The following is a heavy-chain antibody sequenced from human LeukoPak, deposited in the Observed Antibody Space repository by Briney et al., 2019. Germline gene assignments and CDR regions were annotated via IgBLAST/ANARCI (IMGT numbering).Heavy chain of an antibody. Sequence: QSGGSLRLSCAASGFTFSNYGMHCVRQAPGKGLEWVAGISEDGINKYYADSVKARFTISRDNSNNTLFLQMNNLRADDTAVYYCAKDRETIASGTFDYWGQGVLVTVSS. V-gene: IGHV3-30*18. CDR3: AKDRETIASGTFDY. J-gene: IGHJ4*02. D-gene: IGHD6-13*01. CDR1: GFTFSNYG. CDR2: ISEDGINK.